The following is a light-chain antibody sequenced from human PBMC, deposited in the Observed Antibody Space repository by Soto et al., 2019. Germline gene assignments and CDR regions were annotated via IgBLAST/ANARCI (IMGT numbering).Light chain of an antibody. CDR3: QEYNKWSGT. J-gene: IGKJ1*01. V-gene: IGKV1-39*02. Sequence: DIQITQSPSSLSASVIDRGTITFRASQSISSYLNWYQQKPGKAPKLLIYAASSLQSGVPSRFSGSGSGTDFTLTISCLQSEDSAVYFCQEYNKWSGTFGQGTKVDIK. CDR2: AAS. CDR1: QSISSY.